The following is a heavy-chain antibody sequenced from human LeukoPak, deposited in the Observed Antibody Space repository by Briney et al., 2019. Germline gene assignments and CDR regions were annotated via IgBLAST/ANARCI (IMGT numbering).Heavy chain of an antibody. D-gene: IGHD6-13*01. CDR2: ISSSSSYI. CDR1: GFTFSSYS. J-gene: IGHJ4*02. CDR3: ARNHRAAAGTLVCDY. Sequence: GGSLRLSCAASGFTFSSYSMNWVRQAPGKGLEWVSSISSSSSYIYYADSVKGRFTISRDNAKNSLYLQMNSLRAEDTAVYYCARNHRAAAGTLVCDYWGQGTLVTVSS. V-gene: IGHV3-21*01.